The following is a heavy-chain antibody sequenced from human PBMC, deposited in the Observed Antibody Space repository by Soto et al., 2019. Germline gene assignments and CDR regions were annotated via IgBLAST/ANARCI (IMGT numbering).Heavy chain of an antibody. CDR3: ARYYCSSTRCFIFDS. J-gene: IGHJ4*02. V-gene: IGHV4-30-4*01. D-gene: IGHD2-2*01. CDR2: IFYSGST. Sequence: SETLSLTCTVSGGSISSGDYYWSWIRQPPGKGLEWIGYIFYSGSTYYNPSLKSRLTISVDTSKNQFSLKLSSVTAADTAVYYCARYYCSSTRCFIFDSWGQGTLVTVSS. CDR1: GGSISSGDYY.